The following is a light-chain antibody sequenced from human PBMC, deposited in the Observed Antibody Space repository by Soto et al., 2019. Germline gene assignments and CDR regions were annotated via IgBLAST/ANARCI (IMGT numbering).Light chain of an antibody. Sequence: ILMTQSPATLSVSPGERATLSCRASQSVSNNLAWYPQKPGQAPRLLIYDASTRATGIPARFSGSGSGTAFTLTISGRQSEDFAVYCCQQYNNWPPWTFGQGTKVEIK. V-gene: IGKV3-15*01. CDR2: DAS. CDR3: QQYNNWPPWT. CDR1: QSVSNN. J-gene: IGKJ1*01.